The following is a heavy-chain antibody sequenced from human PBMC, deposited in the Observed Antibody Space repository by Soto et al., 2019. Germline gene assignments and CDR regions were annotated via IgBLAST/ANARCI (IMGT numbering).Heavy chain of an antibody. J-gene: IGHJ5*02. V-gene: IGHV4-30-4*01. CDR1: GVSVTNGDYY. Sequence: ASETLSLTCAVSGVSVTNGDYYWSWMRQSPGKALEWIGNIYYSGTTSYNPSLNSRLSISIDTSRNQFSLQVTSVTAADTAIYYCARQRRGGYWFDPWGQGTPVTVSS. CDR2: IYYSGTT. CDR3: ARQRRGGYWFDP.